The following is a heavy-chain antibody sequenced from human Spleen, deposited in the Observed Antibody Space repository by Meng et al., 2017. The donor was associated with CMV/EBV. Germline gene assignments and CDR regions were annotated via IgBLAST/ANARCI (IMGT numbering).Heavy chain of an antibody. V-gene: IGHV4-59*12. D-gene: IGHD2-2*02. Sequence: SETLSLTCTVSGGSISSYYWSWIRQPPGKGLEWIGYIYYSGSTNYNPSLKSRATISVDTSKNQFSLKLSSVTAADTAVYYCARERGRGYCSSTSCYRGTDFDYWGQGTLVTVSS. CDR3: ARERGRGYCSSTSCYRGTDFDY. CDR1: GGSISSYY. J-gene: IGHJ4*02. CDR2: IYYSGST.